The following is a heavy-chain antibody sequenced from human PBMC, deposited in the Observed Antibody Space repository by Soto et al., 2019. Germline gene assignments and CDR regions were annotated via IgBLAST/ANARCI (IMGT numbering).Heavy chain of an antibody. J-gene: IGHJ6*02. CDR3: ARSNCSSTSCPLGDYYYYGMDV. D-gene: IGHD2-2*01. CDR2: IYPGDSDT. V-gene: IGHV5-51*01. Sequence: GESLKVSCKGSGYSFTSYWIGWVRQMPGKGLEWMGIIYPGDSDTRYSPSFQGRVTISADKSISTAYLQWSSLKASDTAMYYCARSNCSSTSCPLGDYYYYGMDVWGQGTTVTVSS. CDR1: GYSFTSYW.